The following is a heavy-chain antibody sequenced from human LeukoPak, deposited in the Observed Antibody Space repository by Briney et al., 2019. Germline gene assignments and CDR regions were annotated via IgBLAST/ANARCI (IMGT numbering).Heavy chain of an antibody. Sequence: SETLSLTCSVSGFSLSNGYYWGWIRQPPGKGLDWNGIIYHSRSTYYNPSLKSRVTMSVDTSKNQFSLKLSSVTAADTALYYCARRISGAWFDPWGRGTLVTVSS. CDR2: IYHSRST. CDR1: GFSLSNGYY. CDR3: ARRISGAWFDP. D-gene: IGHD2-15*01. J-gene: IGHJ5*02. V-gene: IGHV4-38-2*02.